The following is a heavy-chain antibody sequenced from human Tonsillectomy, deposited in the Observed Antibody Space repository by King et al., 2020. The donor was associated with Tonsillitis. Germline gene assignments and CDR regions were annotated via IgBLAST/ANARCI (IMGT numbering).Heavy chain of an antibody. CDR3: ARGHRMVRGVSRPFDP. V-gene: IGHV4-38-2*01. Sequence: VQLQESGPGLVKPSETLSLTCAVSGYSISSGYYWGWIRQPPGKGLEWIGSIYHSGSTYYNPSLKSRVTISVDTSKNQFSLKLSSVTAADTAVYYCARGHRMVRGVSRPFDPWGQGTLVTVSS. CDR2: IYHSGST. J-gene: IGHJ5*02. D-gene: IGHD3-10*01. CDR1: GYSISSGYY.